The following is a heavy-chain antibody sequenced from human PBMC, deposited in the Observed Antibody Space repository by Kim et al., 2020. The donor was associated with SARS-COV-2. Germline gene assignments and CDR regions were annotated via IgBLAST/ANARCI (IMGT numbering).Heavy chain of an antibody. D-gene: IGHD4-4*01. CDR1: GGTFSSYA. V-gene: IGHV1-69*04. Sequence: SVKVSCKASGGTFSSYAISWVRQAPGQGLEWMGRIIPILGIANYAQKFQGRVTITADKSTSTAYMELSSLRSEDTAVYYCARDNDYKGGEGFDYWGQGTLVTVSS. CDR2: IIPILGIA. J-gene: IGHJ4*02. CDR3: ARDNDYKGGEGFDY.